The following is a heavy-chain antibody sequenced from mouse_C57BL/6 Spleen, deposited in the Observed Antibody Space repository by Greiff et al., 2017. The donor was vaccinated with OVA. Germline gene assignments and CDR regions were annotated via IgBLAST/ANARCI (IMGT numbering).Heavy chain of an antibody. CDR3: ARGITTLVAIYWYFDV. CDR1: GYTINSYW. Sequence: VQLQQSGTELVKPGASVKLSCKASGYTINSYWMHWVKQRPGPGLEWIGNINPSNGGTKYNEKFQSKATMTADTSSSTAYMQLSSLTSVDSAVYYCARGITTLVAIYWYFDVWGKGTTVTVSS. CDR2: INPSNGGT. V-gene: IGHV1-53*01. D-gene: IGHD1-1*01. J-gene: IGHJ1*03.